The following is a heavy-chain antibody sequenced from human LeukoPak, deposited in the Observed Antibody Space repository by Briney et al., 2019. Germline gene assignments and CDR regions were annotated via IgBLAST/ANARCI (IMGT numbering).Heavy chain of an antibody. J-gene: IGHJ3*02. CDR2: FFPEYGET. V-gene: IGHV1-24*01. Sequence: VKVSCKVSGYTLTELSIHWVRQAPGTRVEWMGGFFPEYGETVYSQKFQCRLTMTEDTYTETAYMNLSSLRSANTAVYHCATGRGDWNDGKEAFDIWGQGTMVTVSS. CDR1: GYTLTELS. CDR3: ATGRGDWNDGKEAFDI. D-gene: IGHD1-1*01.